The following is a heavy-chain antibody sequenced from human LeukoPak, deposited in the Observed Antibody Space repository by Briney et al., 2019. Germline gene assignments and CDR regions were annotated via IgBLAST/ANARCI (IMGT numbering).Heavy chain of an antibody. CDR2: IRYDGSNK. J-gene: IGHJ5*02. CDR1: GFTFSSYG. CDR3: ARDDSSGYYSPYNWFDP. Sequence: GGSLRLSCAASGFTFSSYGMHWVRQAPGKGLEWVAFIRYDGSNKYYADSVKGRFTISRDNSKNTLYLQMNSLRAEDTAVYYCARDDSSGYYSPYNWFDPWGQGTLVTVSS. D-gene: IGHD3-22*01. V-gene: IGHV3-30*02.